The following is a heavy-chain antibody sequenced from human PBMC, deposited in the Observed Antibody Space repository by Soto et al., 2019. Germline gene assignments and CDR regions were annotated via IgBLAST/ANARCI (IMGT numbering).Heavy chain of an antibody. CDR3: ARRFGYSTSYDSYYLDV. CDR1: GYTFTGYG. CDR2: ISIYNGNT. J-gene: IGHJ6*03. V-gene: IGHV1-18*01. D-gene: IGHD6-13*01. Sequence: QIQLVQSGGEVKKPGASVKVSCKASGYTFTGYGISWVRQAPGQGLEWMGWISIYNGNTNYAEKFQGRVTMTTDTSTSTAYMELGSLRSDDTAVYYCARRFGYSTSYDSYYLDVWGKGTPVTVSS.